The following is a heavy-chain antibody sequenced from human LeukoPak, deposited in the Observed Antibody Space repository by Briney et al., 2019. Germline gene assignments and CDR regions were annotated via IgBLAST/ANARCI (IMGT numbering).Heavy chain of an antibody. CDR2: ISYSGST. CDR1: GGSISSYY. Sequence: SETLSLTCTVPGGSISSYYGSWLRQPPGKGLEWIGYISYSGSTNFNPSLKSRVTISVDTSKNQFSLKLSSVTAADTAVYYCAREGTAGTNLNWFDPWGQGTLVTVSS. J-gene: IGHJ5*02. CDR3: AREGTAGTNLNWFDP. D-gene: IGHD1-1*01. V-gene: IGHV4-59*01.